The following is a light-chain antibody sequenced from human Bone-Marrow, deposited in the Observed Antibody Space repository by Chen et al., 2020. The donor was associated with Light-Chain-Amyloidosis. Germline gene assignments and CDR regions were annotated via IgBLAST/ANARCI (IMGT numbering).Light chain of an antibody. Sequence: SYELTHPPPVAGSPAPTPLIPPSGDGLPKQYAYWYQQKPGQAPVLVIYNDSERPSGIPERFSGSSSGTTVTLTISGVQAEDEADYYCQSADTTDTLYVLFGGGTKLTFL. CDR1: GLPKQY. CDR3: QSADTTDTLYVL. V-gene: IGLV3-25*03. CDR2: NDS. J-gene: IGLJ2*01.